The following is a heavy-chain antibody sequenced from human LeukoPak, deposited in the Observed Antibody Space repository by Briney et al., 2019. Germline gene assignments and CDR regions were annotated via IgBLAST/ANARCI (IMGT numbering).Heavy chain of an antibody. D-gene: IGHD4-17*01. J-gene: IGHJ4*02. CDR3: ARGWGDYGDPSFDY. V-gene: IGHV4-61*02. CDR1: GGSISSGSYY. CDR2: IYTSGST. Sequence: PSETLSLTCTVSGGSISSGSYYWSWIRQPAGKGLEWIGRIYTSGSTNYNPSLKSRVTMSVDTSKNQFSLKLSSVTAADTAVYYCARGWGDYGDPSFDYWGQGTLVTVSS.